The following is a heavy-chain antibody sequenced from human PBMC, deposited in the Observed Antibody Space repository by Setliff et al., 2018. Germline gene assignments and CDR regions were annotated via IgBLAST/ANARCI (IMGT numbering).Heavy chain of an antibody. V-gene: IGHV4-38-2*02. CDR1: GYSISSPHY. D-gene: IGHD4-17*01. CDR3: ARDGGDGYGVDAYAGGGCDI. Sequence: SETLSLTCAVSGYSISSPHYWGWIRQPPGKGLEWIGSIKHSGNTYYNPSLKSRVTISVDTSNNQFSLKLTSVTAADTAVYYCARDGGDGYGVDAYAGGGCDIWGQGTMVT. CDR2: IKHSGNT. J-gene: IGHJ3*02.